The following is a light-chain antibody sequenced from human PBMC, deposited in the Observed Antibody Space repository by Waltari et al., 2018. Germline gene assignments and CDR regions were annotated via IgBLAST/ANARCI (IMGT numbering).Light chain of an antibody. J-gene: IGKJ1*01. CDR2: GAA. CDR1: QSVSRS. V-gene: IGKV3-20*01. CDR3: QHYVRLRAT. Sequence: IVLTPSPGTLSLSPGETATLSCRASQSVSRSLAWYQQKPGQAPKLLIYGAATRATGIPDRFTGSGSGTDFSLTISSLEPEDFAIYFCQHYVRLRATLGQGTKVEIK.